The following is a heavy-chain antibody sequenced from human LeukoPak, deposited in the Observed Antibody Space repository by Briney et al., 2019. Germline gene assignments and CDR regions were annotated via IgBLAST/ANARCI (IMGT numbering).Heavy chain of an antibody. Sequence: PGGSLRLSCAASGFTFSSYSMHWVRQAPGKGLEYVSAISANGDSTHYTSSVQGRFTVSRDNSKNTVFLQMGSLRAEDTAIYYCAKDPLGVYATSFDYWGQGTLVTVSS. CDR1: GFTFSSYS. J-gene: IGHJ4*02. V-gene: IGHV3-64*01. D-gene: IGHD2-8*01. CDR2: ISANGDST. CDR3: AKDPLGVYATSFDY.